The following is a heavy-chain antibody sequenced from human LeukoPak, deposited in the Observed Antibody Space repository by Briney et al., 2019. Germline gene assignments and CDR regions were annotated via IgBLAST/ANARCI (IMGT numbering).Heavy chain of an antibody. V-gene: IGHV4-59*01. D-gene: IGHD5-18*01. Sequence: SETLSLTCTVSGGSISSYYWSWIRQPPGKGLEGIGYIYYSGSTNYNPSPKSRVTISVDTSKNQFSLKLSSVTAADTAVYYCARADTAMVTPLDYWGQGTLVTVSS. CDR3: ARADTAMVTPLDY. CDR2: IYYSGST. CDR1: GGSISSYY. J-gene: IGHJ4*02.